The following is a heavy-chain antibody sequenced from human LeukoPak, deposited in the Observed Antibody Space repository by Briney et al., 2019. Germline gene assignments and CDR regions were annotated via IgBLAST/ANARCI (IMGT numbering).Heavy chain of an antibody. Sequence: PGGSLRLSCAGSGFIFSSYGMNWVCQAPGEGLGWGLYISSSSTTIYYADSVKGRSTISRDNAKKSLYLQMNSLRVEDTAVYYCSGEDTEYSSSGLGVWGKGTTVTVSS. J-gene: IGHJ6*04. CDR3: SGEDTEYSSSGLGV. CDR1: GFIFSSYG. V-gene: IGHV3-48*01. CDR2: ISSSSTTI. D-gene: IGHD6-6*01.